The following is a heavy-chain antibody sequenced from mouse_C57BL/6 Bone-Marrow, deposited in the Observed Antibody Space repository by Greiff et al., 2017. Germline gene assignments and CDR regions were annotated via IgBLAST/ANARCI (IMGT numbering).Heavy chain of an antibody. Sequence: QVQLQQPGAELVKPGASVKLSCKASGYTFTSYWMHWVKQRPGQGLEWIGMIHPNSGSTNYNEKLKSKATLTVAKSSSTACMQLSSLTSEDSAVYYCSWVVFAYWGQGTLVTVSA. CDR2: IHPNSGST. J-gene: IGHJ3*01. V-gene: IGHV1-64*01. CDR1: GYTFTSYW. CDR3: SWVVFAY. D-gene: IGHD1-1*02.